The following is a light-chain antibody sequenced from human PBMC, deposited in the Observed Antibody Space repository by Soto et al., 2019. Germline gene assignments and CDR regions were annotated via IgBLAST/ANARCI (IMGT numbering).Light chain of an antibody. Sequence: QSALTQPASVSRSPGQSITISCTGTSSDIGGYDYVSWYQQYPGKVPKLMIYDVTNRASGVPSRFSASKSGDTASLTISGLQAEDEADCYCSSYTSTSTLVVFGGGTKLTVL. CDR3: SSYTSTSTLVV. CDR1: SSDIGGYDY. V-gene: IGLV2-14*01. J-gene: IGLJ2*01. CDR2: DVT.